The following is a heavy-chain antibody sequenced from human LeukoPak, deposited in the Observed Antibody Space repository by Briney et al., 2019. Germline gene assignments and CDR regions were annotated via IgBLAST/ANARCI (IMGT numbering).Heavy chain of an antibody. CDR3: ARVRDRSSYFYDLDY. J-gene: IGHJ4*02. Sequence: SETLSLTCTVSGVSISSYYWSWVRQPPGKGLEWIGCIHYSGSTNYNPSLKRRVNISVETTKNQISLKLSSVTAADTAVYYCARVRDRSSYFYDLDYWGQGTLVTVSS. V-gene: IGHV4-59*01. D-gene: IGHD3-22*01. CDR1: GVSISSYY. CDR2: IHYSGST.